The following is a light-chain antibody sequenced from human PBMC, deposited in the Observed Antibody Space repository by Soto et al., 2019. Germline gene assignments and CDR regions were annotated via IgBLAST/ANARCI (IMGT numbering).Light chain of an antibody. Sequence: AIQLTQSPSSLFASVGDRVTITCRASQDIRGALAWYQQKPGKAPKILIYDVSTLESGVPSRFSGSSSGTDFTLTISSLQPVDFATYYGQQFNSYPITFGQGTRLEIK. CDR3: QQFNSYPIT. CDR2: DVS. J-gene: IGKJ5*01. V-gene: IGKV1-13*02. CDR1: QDIRGA.